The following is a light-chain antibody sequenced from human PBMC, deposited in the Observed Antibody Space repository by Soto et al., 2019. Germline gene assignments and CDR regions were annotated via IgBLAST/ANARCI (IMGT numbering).Light chain of an antibody. J-gene: IGLJ2*01. Sequence: QSALTQPASVSGSPGQSITISCTGTSSDAGSYNLVSWYQQHPGKAPKLMIYEDSKRPSGVSNRFSGSKSGNTASLTISGLQAEDEADYYCCSYAGSVVFGGGTKLTVL. CDR2: EDS. CDR1: SSDAGSYNL. CDR3: CSYAGSVV. V-gene: IGLV2-23*01.